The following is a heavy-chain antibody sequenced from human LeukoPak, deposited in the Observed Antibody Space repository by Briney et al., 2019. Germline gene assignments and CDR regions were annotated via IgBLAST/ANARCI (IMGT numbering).Heavy chain of an antibody. D-gene: IGHD3-10*01. Sequence: SETLSLTCAVYGGSFSGYYWSWIRQPPGKGLEWIGEINHSGSTNYNPSLKSRVTISVDTSKNQFSLKLSSVTAADTAVYYCARTYYYGSGSYYGDWGQGTLVTVSS. CDR1: GGSFSGYY. CDR2: INHSGST. V-gene: IGHV4-34*01. J-gene: IGHJ4*02. CDR3: ARTYYYGSGSYYGD.